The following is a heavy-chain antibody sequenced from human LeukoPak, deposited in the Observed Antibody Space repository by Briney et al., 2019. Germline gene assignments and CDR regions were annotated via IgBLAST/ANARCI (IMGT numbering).Heavy chain of an antibody. CDR3: AREDSGAYYDAFDI. J-gene: IGHJ3*02. D-gene: IGHD1-26*01. Sequence: SVKVSCKASGGTFSSYAISWVRQAPGQGLEWLGRINPNSGGSNFPQKFQGRGTITRETSHSPVSMELSRLRYDDTAVCYCAREDSGAYYDAFDIWGQGTMVTASS. CDR1: GGTFSSYA. V-gene: IGHV1-2*06. CDR2: INPNSGGS.